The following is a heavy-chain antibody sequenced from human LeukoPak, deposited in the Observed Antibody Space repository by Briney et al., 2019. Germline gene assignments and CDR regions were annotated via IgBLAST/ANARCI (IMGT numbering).Heavy chain of an antibody. CDR2: IIPIFGTA. D-gene: IGHD3-16*01. Sequence: GSSVKVSCKASGGTFSSYAISWVRQAPGQGLEWMGEIIPIFGTANYAQKFQSRVTITTDESTSTAYMELSSLRSDGTAVYYCARDGMGGTNWFDPWGQGTLVTVSS. V-gene: IGHV1-69*05. CDR3: ARDGMGGTNWFDP. CDR1: GGTFSSYA. J-gene: IGHJ5*02.